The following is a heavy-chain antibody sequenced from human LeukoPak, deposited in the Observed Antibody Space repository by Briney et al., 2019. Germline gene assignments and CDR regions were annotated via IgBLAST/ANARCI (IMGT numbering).Heavy chain of an antibody. Sequence: SETLSLTCAVYGGSFSDYSWTWICQAPGEGLEWIGEINHNGGTNHNPSLVSRVIMSVDTSKNQFSLKVSSVTAADTAVYYCARVAYRYSINDWSRTGLGAYATKYYYYMDVWGKGTTVTVSS. CDR2: INHNGGT. CDR3: ARVAYRYSINDWSRTGLGAYATKYYYYMDV. J-gene: IGHJ6*03. V-gene: IGHV4-34*01. CDR1: GGSFSDYS. D-gene: IGHD3-9*01.